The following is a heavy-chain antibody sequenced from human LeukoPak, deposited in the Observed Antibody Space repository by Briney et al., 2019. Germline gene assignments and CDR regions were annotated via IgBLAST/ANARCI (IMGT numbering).Heavy chain of an antibody. CDR3: AKDSSKSTTVTRA. J-gene: IGHJ5*02. CDR2: ISGSGGST. D-gene: IGHD4-11*01. V-gene: IGHV3-23*01. Sequence: GGSLRLSCAASGFTFSSYSMNWVRQAPGKGLEWVSAISGSGGSTYYADSVKGRFTISRDNSKNTLYLQVNGLRADDTAVYYCAKDSSKSTTVTRAWGQGTLVSVSS. CDR1: GFTFSSYS.